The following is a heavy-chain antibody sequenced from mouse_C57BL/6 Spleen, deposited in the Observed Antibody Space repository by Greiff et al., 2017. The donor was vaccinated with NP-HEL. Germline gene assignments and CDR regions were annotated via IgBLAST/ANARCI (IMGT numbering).Heavy chain of an antibody. CDR1: GFNIKDYY. CDR3: TTGAVYDGYYH. Sequence: EVQLQQSGAELVRPGASVKLSCTASGFNIKDYYMHWVKQRPEQGLEWIGRIDPEDGDTEYAPKFQGKATMTADKSSNTAYLQLSSLTSEDTAVYYCTTGAVYDGYYHWGQGTLVTVSA. CDR2: IDPEDGDT. D-gene: IGHD2-3*01. V-gene: IGHV14-1*01. J-gene: IGHJ3*01.